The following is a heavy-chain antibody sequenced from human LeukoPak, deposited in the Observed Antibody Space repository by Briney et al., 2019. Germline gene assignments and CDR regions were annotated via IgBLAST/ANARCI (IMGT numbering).Heavy chain of an antibody. CDR3: ARGGDGYNLMSYGMDV. CDR1: GYTFTSYD. Sequence: GASVKVSCKASGYTFTSYDINWVRQATGQGLEWMGWMNPTTGATGYAQGFQGRVTLTRNTFISAAYMELNSLTSDDTAVYYCARGGDGYNLMSYGMDVWGQGTTVTVSS. V-gene: IGHV1-8*01. J-gene: IGHJ6*02. CDR2: MNPTTGAT. D-gene: IGHD5-24*01.